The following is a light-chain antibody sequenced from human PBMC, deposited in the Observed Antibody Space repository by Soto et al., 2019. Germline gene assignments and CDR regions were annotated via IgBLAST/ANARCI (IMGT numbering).Light chain of an antibody. CDR3: QSYDSSVNYV. CDR1: SSNIGAGYD. J-gene: IGLJ1*01. CDR2: ANN. V-gene: IGLV1-40*01. Sequence: QSVLTQPPSVSGAPGQRVTISCTGSSSNIGAGYDVHWYQQLPGIAPKLLIYANNNRPSGVPDRFSGSKSGTSASLAITGLQAEDEADYYFQSYDSSVNYVFGTGTKLTVL.